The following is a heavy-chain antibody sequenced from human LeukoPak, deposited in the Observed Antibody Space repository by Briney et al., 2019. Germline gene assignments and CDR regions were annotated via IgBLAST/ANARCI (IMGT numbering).Heavy chain of an antibody. D-gene: IGHD3-10*01. Sequence: GRSLRLSCAASGFTFSSYAMHWVRQAPGKGLEWVAVISYDGSNKYYADSVKGRFTISRDNSKNTLYLQMSSLSAEDTAVYYCARTTTPHYYGSGSYALGYWGQGTLVTVPS. CDR1: GFTFSSYA. CDR2: ISYDGSNK. CDR3: ARTTTPHYYGSGSYALGY. V-gene: IGHV3-30-3*01. J-gene: IGHJ4*02.